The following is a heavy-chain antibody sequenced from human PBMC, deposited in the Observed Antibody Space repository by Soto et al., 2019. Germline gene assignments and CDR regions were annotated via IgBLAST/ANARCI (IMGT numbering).Heavy chain of an antibody. J-gene: IGHJ5*02. CDR1: GGTFSNYA. D-gene: IGHD2-15*01. CDR3: AKDGGREGYFGNWFDP. V-gene: IGHV1-69*15. CDR2: IIPIFGTT. Sequence: QVQLVQSGAELKKPGSSVKVSCKASGGTFSNYAITWVRQATGQVLEWLGRIIPIFGTTDYAQKFQGRVTITADEATTTAYMELSSLRSDDTAVYYCAKDGGREGYFGNWFDPWGQGTLVTVSS.